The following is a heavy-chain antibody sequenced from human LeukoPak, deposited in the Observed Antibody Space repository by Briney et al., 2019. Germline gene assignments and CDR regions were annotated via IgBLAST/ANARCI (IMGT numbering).Heavy chain of an antibody. CDR1: GFTFDDYA. CDR3: AKQSGFGVVSNGVYFDY. Sequence: PGGSLRLSCAASGFTFDDYAMHWVRQAPGKGLEWVSGISWNSGSIGYADSVKGRFTISRDNAKNSLYLQMNSLRAEDMALYYCAKQSGFGVVSNGVYFDYWGQGTLVTVSS. D-gene: IGHD3-3*01. CDR2: ISWNSGSI. J-gene: IGHJ4*02. V-gene: IGHV3-9*03.